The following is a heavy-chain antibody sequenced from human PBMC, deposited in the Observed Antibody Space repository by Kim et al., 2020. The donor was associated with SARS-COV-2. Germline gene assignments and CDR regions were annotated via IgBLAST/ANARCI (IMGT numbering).Heavy chain of an antibody. D-gene: IGHD1-26*01. J-gene: IGHJ4*02. CDR2: IKQDGSEK. CDR3: ARGLDSGSHDY. CDR1: GFTFSSYW. V-gene: IGHV3-7*01. Sequence: GGSLRLSCAASGFTFSSYWMSWVRQAPGKGLEWVADIKQDGSEKYYVDSVKGRFTISRDNAKNSLYLQMNSLRAEDTAVYYCARGLDSGSHDYWGQGTLVTVSS.